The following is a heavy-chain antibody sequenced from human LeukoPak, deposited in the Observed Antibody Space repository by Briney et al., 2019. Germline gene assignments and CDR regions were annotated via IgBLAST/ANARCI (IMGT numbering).Heavy chain of an antibody. CDR1: GFSFSSFA. Sequence: GGSLRLSCAASGFSFSSFAMHWVRQAPGKGLEWVAVISYDGSNKYYADSVKGRFTISRDNSNNTLYLQMSSLRSEDPAVYYCARDFQGDCSGGGCYSTGMDVWGQGTTVTVSS. V-gene: IGHV3-30-3*01. CDR2: ISYDGSNK. J-gene: IGHJ6*02. CDR3: ARDFQGDCSGGGCYSTGMDV. D-gene: IGHD2-15*01.